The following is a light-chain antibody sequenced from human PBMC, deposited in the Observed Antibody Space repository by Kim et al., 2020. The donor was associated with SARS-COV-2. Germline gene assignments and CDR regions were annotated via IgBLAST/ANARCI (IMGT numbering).Light chain of an antibody. CDR1: SSDVGGYNY. J-gene: IGLJ2*01. V-gene: IGLV2-11*01. Sequence: GQSVTISCTGTSSDVGGYNYVSWYQQHPGKAPKLMIYDVSKRPSGVPDRFSGSKSGNTASLTISGLQAEDEADYYCCSYAGSHTKVFGGGTQLTVL. CDR2: DVS. CDR3: CSYAGSHTKV.